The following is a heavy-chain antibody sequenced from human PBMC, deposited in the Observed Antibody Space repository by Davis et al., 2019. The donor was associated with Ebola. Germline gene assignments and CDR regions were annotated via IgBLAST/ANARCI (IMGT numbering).Heavy chain of an antibody. Sequence: ASVKVSCKASGYTFTSYYMHWVRQATGQGLEWMGWMNPNSGNTGYAQKFQGRVTMTRNTSISTAYMELSSLRSEDTAVYYCARRIAARPNWFDPWGQGTLVTVSS. CDR3: ARRIAARPNWFDP. V-gene: IGHV1-8*02. CDR2: MNPNSGNT. D-gene: IGHD6-6*01. J-gene: IGHJ5*02. CDR1: GYTFTSYY.